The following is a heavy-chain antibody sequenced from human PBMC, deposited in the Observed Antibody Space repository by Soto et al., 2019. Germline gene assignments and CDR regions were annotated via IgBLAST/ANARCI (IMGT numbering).Heavy chain of an antibody. CDR3: AKGSPYDLSHYYYYGMDV. V-gene: IGHV3-23*01. CDR1: GFTFSSYA. Sequence: GGSLRLSCAASGFTFSSYAMSWVRQAPGKGLEWVSGISGSGGSTYYADSVKGRFTISRDNSKNTLYLQMNSLRAEDTAVYYCAKGSPYDLSHYYYYGMDVWGQGTTVTVSS. D-gene: IGHD3-3*01. CDR2: ISGSGGST. J-gene: IGHJ6*02.